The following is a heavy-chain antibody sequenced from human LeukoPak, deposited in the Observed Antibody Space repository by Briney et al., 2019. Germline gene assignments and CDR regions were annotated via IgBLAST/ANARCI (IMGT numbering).Heavy chain of an antibody. V-gene: IGHV3-23*01. D-gene: IGHD3-3*01. CDR2: ISGSGGST. Sequence: GGPLRLSCAASGFTFSSYAMSWVRQAPGKGLEWVSAISGSGGSTYYADSVKGRFTISRDNSKNTLYLQMNSLRAEDTAVYYCAKDPGYDEFNWFDPWGQGTLVTVSS. J-gene: IGHJ5*02. CDR1: GFTFSSYA. CDR3: AKDPGYDEFNWFDP.